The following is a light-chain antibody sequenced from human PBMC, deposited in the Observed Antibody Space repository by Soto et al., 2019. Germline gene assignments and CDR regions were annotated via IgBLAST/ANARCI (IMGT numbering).Light chain of an antibody. J-gene: IGKJ3*01. Sequence: EVVLTQSPATLSLSPGERATLSCRASQSISNFLAWYQQRPGQTPRLLIYDSSIRAAGFPARFSGSGSGTDFTLTINNLEPEDFAVYYCQQYTTSPFTFGPGTKVDIK. CDR3: QQYTTSPFT. CDR1: QSISNF. V-gene: IGKV3-11*01. CDR2: DSS.